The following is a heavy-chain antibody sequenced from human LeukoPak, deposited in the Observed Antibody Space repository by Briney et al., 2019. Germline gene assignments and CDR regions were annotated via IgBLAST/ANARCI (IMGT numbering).Heavy chain of an antibody. V-gene: IGHV1-69*06. Sequence: GASVKVSCKASGGTFSSYAISWVRQAPGQGLEWMGGIIPIFGTANYAQKFQGRVTITADKSTSTAYMELSSLRSEDTAVYYCARDWAYSSSWYYSPPNDAFDIWGQGTMVTVSS. CDR2: IIPIFGTA. CDR1: GGTFSSYA. CDR3: ARDWAYSSSWYYSPPNDAFDI. J-gene: IGHJ3*02. D-gene: IGHD6-13*01.